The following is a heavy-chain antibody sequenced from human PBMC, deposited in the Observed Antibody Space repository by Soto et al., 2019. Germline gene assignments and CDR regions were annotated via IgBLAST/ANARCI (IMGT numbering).Heavy chain of an antibody. CDR1: GCSISSGDYS. Sequence: ASETLSLTCTFSGCSISSGDYSWSWIRQHPGKGLEWIGCIYYSGSTYYNPSLMSRVTISIDTSKNQFSLDLSSVTAADTAVYYCVRDRGYWGQGALVTVSS. CDR3: VRDRGY. V-gene: IGHV4-31*03. CDR2: IYYSGST. J-gene: IGHJ4*02.